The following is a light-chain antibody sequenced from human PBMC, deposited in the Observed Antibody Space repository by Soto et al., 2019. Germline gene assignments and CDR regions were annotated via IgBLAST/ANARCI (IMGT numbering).Light chain of an antibody. CDR3: QQYNNSPPYT. Sequence: EIVMTQSPATVSVSPGERATLSCRASQSVGSHLAWYQQKPGQAPRLLIYGASTRATGIPARFSGSGSGTEFTLTISSLQSEDFAVYYCQQYNNSPPYTFGQGTKVEIK. CDR1: QSVGSH. CDR2: GAS. J-gene: IGKJ2*01. V-gene: IGKV3-15*01.